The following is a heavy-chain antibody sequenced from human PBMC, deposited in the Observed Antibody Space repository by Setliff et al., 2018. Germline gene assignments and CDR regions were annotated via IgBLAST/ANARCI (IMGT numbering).Heavy chain of an antibody. J-gene: IGHJ3*02. CDR2: ISAYNGYI. CDR3: ARAPGTVVVPAFRSAFDI. V-gene: IGHV1-18*01. D-gene: IGHD2-2*01. CDR1: GYTFSNYG. Sequence: GASVKVSCKASGYTFSNYGISWVRQAPGQGLEWMGWISAYNGYIIYAQKLQGRVTMTTDTSTSTAYMEVRSLRSDDTAVYYCARAPGTVVVPAFRSAFDIWGQGTMVTVSS.